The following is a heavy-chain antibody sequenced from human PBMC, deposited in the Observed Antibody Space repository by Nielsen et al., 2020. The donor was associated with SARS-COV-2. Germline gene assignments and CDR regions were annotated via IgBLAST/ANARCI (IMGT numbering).Heavy chain of an antibody. CDR2: LSDSGGNT. CDR1: GFTFRSYA. J-gene: IGHJ4*02. D-gene: IGHD6-19*01. CDR3: AKDPRPGSSGWTYYFDD. V-gene: IGHV3-23*01. Sequence: GGSLRLSCAASGFTFRSYAMNWVRQAPGKGLEWVSALSDSGGNTYYADSVRGRFSISRDNSKNTLYLEMNSLRADDTAMHYCAKDPRPGSSGWTYYFDDWGQGTLVTVSS.